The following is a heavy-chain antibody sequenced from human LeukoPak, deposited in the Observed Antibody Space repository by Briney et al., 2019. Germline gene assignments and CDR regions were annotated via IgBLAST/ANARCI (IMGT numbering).Heavy chain of an antibody. CDR3: AREIYSNRDQDDAFDP. V-gene: IGHV3-21*06. CDR2: IGPKSNNV. J-gene: IGHJ3*01. Sequence: GGSLRLSCTASGFTFSSYAMHWVRQAPGKGLEWLASIGPKSNNVYFEDSLEGRFSISRDNARNSLYLQMNSLRAEDTALYYCAREIYSNRDQDDAFDPWGQGTMVTVSS. D-gene: IGHD2-15*01. CDR1: GFTFSSYA.